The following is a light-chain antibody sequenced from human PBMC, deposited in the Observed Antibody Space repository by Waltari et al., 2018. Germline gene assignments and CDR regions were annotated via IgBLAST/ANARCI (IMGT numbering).Light chain of an antibody. CDR2: GND. V-gene: IGLV1-51*02. CDR1: TSNLGHNY. Sequence: QSVLTPPPSVSAAPGQKVTISCSGPTSNLGHNYVSWDQQFPGAAPKVLIYGNDRRASGIPDRFSGSKSGTSATLDIIDLQPGDEADYYCGTWDNALSAVFGGGTKVTVL. J-gene: IGLJ2*01. CDR3: GTWDNALSAV.